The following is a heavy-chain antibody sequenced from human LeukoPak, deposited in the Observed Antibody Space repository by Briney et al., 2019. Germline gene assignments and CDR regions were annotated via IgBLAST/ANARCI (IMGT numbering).Heavy chain of an antibody. D-gene: IGHD2-2*01. CDR3: ARGYCSSASCLPGLWLDP. CDR2: INPGNGNT. J-gene: IGHJ5*02. V-gene: IGHV1-3*01. Sequence: ASVKVSCKASGYTFTTYAMHWVRQAPGQRLEWMGWINPGNGNTKYSQKFQGRVTITRDTSATTAYMELSSLRYEDTAMYYCARGYCSSASCLPGLWLDPWGQGTLVTVSS. CDR1: GYTFTTYA.